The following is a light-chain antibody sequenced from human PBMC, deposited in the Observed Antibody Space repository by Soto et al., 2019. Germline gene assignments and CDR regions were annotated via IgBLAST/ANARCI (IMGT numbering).Light chain of an antibody. J-gene: IGKJ5*01. CDR1: QSVFSK. CDR3: QQYNNWPLT. CDR2: DAS. V-gene: IGKV3-15*01. Sequence: EMVMTQSPATLSVSPGERVTLSCRASQSVFSKLAWYQQRPGQAPTLLIFDASARAPGIPARFSGSGSGTEFTLTISSLQSEDFAVYYCQQYNNWPLTFGQGTRLEIK.